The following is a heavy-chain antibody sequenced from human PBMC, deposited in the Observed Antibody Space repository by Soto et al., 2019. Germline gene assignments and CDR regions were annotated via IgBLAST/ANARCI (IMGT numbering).Heavy chain of an antibody. J-gene: IGHJ6*02. V-gene: IGHV1-69*12. Sequence: QVQLVQSGAEVKKPGSSVKVSCKASGGSLSNYGISWVRQAPGQGLEWMGAIIPVFGTPNYAQKFQDRVTSTADESTTTVDMEVRRLTSEDTAVYYCARGDATKIVVTTYYGMDVWGQGTTVTVSS. CDR3: ARGDATKIVVTTYYGMDV. D-gene: IGHD3-22*01. CDR2: IIPVFGTP. CDR1: GGSLSNYG.